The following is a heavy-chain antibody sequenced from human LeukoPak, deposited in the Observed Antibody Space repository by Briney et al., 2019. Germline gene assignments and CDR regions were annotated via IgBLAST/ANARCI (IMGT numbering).Heavy chain of an antibody. V-gene: IGHV1-18*01. D-gene: IGHD5-12*01. Sequence: ASVKVSCKASGYTFTSYGISWVRQAPGQGLEWMGGISAYNGNTNYAQKLQGRVTMTTDTSTSTAYMELRSLRSDDTAVYYCARSARGYSGYDPYFDYWGQGTLVTVSS. CDR1: GYTFTSYG. CDR3: ARSARGYSGYDPYFDY. J-gene: IGHJ4*02. CDR2: ISAYNGNT.